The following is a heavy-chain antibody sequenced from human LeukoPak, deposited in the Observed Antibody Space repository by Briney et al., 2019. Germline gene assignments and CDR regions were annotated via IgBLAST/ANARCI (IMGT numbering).Heavy chain of an antibody. CDR1: GFTFTNYG. D-gene: IGHD1-26*01. CDR2: ISSSGSTI. Sequence: PGGSLRLSCAASGFTFTNYGMHWVRQAPGKGLEWVSYISSSGSTIYYADSVKGRFTIPRDNAKNSLYLQMNSLRAEDTALYYCARDLISGHYTFDYWGQGTLVTVSS. J-gene: IGHJ4*02. CDR3: ARDLISGHYTFDY. V-gene: IGHV3-48*04.